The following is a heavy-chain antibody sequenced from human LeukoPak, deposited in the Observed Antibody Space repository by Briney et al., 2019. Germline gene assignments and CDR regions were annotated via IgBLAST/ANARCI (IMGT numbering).Heavy chain of an antibody. D-gene: IGHD3-3*01. CDR2: IYSDAIT. V-gene: IGHV3-53*01. CDR3: VRDSTTFWFGN. J-gene: IGHJ4*02. Sequence: TGGSLRLSCAGSGFAVSNSYMSWVRQAPGKGLEWVSIIYSDAITYYADSVKGRFTISRDNSKNTLSLQMNSPRAEDTAVYYCVRDSTTFWFGNWGQGTLVTVSS. CDR1: GFAVSNSY.